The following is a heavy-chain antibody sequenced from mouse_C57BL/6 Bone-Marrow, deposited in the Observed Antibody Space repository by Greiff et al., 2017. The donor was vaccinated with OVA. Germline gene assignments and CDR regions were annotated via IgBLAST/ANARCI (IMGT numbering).Heavy chain of an antibody. J-gene: IGHJ4*01. CDR2: IRNKANGYTT. Sequence: EVKLVESGGGLVQPGGSLSLSCAASGFTFTDYYMSWVRQPPGKALEWLGFIRNKANGYTTEYSSSVKGRFTISRDTSQSILYLQMNALRAEDIATYFCSRRRGYDPFYSYAMDYWGQGTSVTVSS. CDR3: SRRRGYDPFYSYAMDY. V-gene: IGHV7-3*01. D-gene: IGHD2-2*01. CDR1: GFTFTDYY.